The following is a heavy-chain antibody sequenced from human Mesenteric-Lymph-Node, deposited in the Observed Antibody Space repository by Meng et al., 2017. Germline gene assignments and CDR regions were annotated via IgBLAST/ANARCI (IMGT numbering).Heavy chain of an antibody. J-gene: IGHJ4*02. Sequence: GESLKISCAASGFTFSNAWMSWVRQAPGKGLEWVGRIKSKTDGGTTDYAAPVKGRFTISRDDSKNTLYLQMNSLKTEDTAVYYCAKMGLITMVRGVITRNLDFDYWGQGTPVTVSS. CDR3: AKMGLITMVRGVITRNLDFDY. CDR2: IKSKTDGGTT. CDR1: GFTFSNAW. V-gene: IGHV3-15*01. D-gene: IGHD3-10*01.